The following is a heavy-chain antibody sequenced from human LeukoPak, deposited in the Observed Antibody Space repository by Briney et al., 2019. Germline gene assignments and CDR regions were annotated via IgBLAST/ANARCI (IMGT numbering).Heavy chain of an antibody. CDR3: AKSSMVRGVFQSDY. Sequence: GGSLRLSCSASGFTFSSYAMSWVRQAPGKGLEWVSAISGSGGSTYYADSVKGRFTISRDNSKNTLYLQMNSLRAEDTAVYYCAKSSMVRGVFQSDYWGQGTLVTVSS. V-gene: IGHV3-23*01. J-gene: IGHJ4*02. CDR1: GFTFSSYA. D-gene: IGHD3-10*01. CDR2: ISGSGGST.